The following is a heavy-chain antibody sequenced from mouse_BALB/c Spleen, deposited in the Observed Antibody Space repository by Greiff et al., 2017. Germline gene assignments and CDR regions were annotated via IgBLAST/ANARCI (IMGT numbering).Heavy chain of an antibody. CDR3: ARDYYGSRGYFDV. D-gene: IGHD1-1*01. J-gene: IGHJ1*01. V-gene: IGHV5-6-5*01. CDR2: ISSGGST. CDR1: GFTFSSYA. Sequence: EVKLVESGGGLVKPGGSLKLSCAASGFTFSSYAMSWVRQTPEKRLEWVASISSGGSTYYPDSVTGRFTISRDNARNILYLQMSSLRSEDTAMYYCARDYYGSRGYFDVWGAGTTVTVSS.